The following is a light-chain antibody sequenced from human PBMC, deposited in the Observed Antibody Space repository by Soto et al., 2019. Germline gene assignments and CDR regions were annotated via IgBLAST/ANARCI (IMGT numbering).Light chain of an antibody. V-gene: IGKV3-15*01. CDR1: ETVSTN. J-gene: IGKJ1*01. Sequence: ERVVTQSPATLSVSPGEGATLSCRPSETVSTNLAWYQQKPGQAPRLLIYAASTRATGVPARFSGSGSGTEFTLTISSLQSEDVAAYYCQQYENWPWTFGQGTKVDIK. CDR3: QQYENWPWT. CDR2: AAS.